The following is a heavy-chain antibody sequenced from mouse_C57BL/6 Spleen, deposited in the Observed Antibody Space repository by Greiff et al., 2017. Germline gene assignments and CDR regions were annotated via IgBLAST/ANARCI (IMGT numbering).Heavy chain of an antibody. CDR1: GFSLTSYG. V-gene: IGHV2-9*01. J-gene: IGHJ4*01. CDR3: AKHDPFYAVDY. Sequence: VQLVESGPGLVAPSQCLSISCTVSGFSLTSYGIDWVRQPPGKGLEWLGVIWSGGSTNYNAAPMSRLSISKDNSKSQVFLKMTRLQTDDAAMYYCAKHDPFYAVDYWGQGTSVTVSS. CDR2: IWSGGST.